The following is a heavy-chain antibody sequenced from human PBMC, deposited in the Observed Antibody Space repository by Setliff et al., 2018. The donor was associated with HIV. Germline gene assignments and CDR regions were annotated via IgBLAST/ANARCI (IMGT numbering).Heavy chain of an antibody. CDR2: FFNSGSI. CDR3: GQGWFDP. Sequence: PSETLSLTCAVYGESFSGYYWSWIRQPPGEGLEWIGTFFNSGSISYNPSLGSRVTVSVDTSENLFFLRLIFVTAADTGVYYCGQGWFDPWGQGTLVTVSS. J-gene: IGHJ5*02. V-gene: IGHV4-34*12. CDR1: GESFSGYY.